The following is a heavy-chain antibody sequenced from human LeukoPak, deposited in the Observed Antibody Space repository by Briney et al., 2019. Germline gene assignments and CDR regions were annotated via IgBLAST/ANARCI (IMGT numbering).Heavy chain of an antibody. J-gene: IGHJ3*02. D-gene: IGHD3-10*01. CDR2: IYYSGST. Sequence: PSETLSLTCTVSGGSISSSSYYWGWIRQPPGKGLEWIGSIYYSGSTYYNPSLKSRVTISVDTSKNQFSLKLSSVTAADTAVYYCARDYARGAFDIWGQGTMVTVSS. CDR3: ARDYARGAFDI. V-gene: IGHV4-39*07. CDR1: GGSISSSSYY.